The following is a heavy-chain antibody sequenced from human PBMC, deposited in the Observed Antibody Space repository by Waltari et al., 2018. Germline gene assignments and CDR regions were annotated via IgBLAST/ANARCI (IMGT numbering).Heavy chain of an antibody. CDR3: AKVRRSDYFGSGSYPYYDF. Sequence: QVQLVESGGGVVQPGESLRLSCAASGFTFSSYAMHWVRQAPGKGLEWVALVWRDGSRTDYADSVKDRFTISRDNSKNTLSLQMSRLRPEDTALYYCAKVRRSDYFGSGSYPYYDFWGQGTLVSVSS. CDR1: GFTFSSYA. D-gene: IGHD3-10*01. J-gene: IGHJ4*02. V-gene: IGHV3-30*02. CDR2: VWRDGSRT.